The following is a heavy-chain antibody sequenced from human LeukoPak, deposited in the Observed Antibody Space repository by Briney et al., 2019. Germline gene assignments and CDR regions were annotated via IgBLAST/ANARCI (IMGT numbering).Heavy chain of an antibody. D-gene: IGHD5-24*01. CDR3: ARVPEMATIIDPFLDY. Sequence: ASVKVSCKASGYTFTGYYMHWVRQAPGQGLEWMGWINPNSGGTNYAQKFQGRVTMTRDTSISTAYMELSRLRSDDTAVYYCARVPEMATIIDPFLDYWGQGTLVTVSS. CDR2: INPNSGGT. CDR1: GYTFTGYY. J-gene: IGHJ4*02. V-gene: IGHV1-2*02.